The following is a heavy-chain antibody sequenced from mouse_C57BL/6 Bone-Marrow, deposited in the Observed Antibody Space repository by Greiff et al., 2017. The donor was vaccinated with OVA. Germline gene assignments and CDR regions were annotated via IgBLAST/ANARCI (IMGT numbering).Heavy chain of an antibody. CDR3: ARGVVVATNWYFDV. CDR2: ISYDGSN. J-gene: IGHJ1*03. CDR1: GYSITSGYY. V-gene: IGHV3-6*01. Sequence: EVKLEESGPGLVKPSQSLSLTCSVTGYSITSGYYWNWIRQFPGNKLEWMGYISYDGSNKYNPSLKNRISITRDTSKNQFFLKLNSVTTEDTATYYCARGVVVATNWYFDVWGTGTTVTVSS. D-gene: IGHD1-1*01.